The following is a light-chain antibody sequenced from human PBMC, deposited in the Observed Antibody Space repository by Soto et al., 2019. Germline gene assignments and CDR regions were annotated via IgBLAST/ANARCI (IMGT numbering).Light chain of an antibody. J-gene: IGKJ5*01. CDR1: QSISSW. CDR3: QQYNNWPFS. Sequence: DIQMTQSPSTLSASVGDRVTITCRASQSISSWLAWYQQKPGKAPKLLIYDVSSRATGVPSRFSGTGSETDFTLTISGLQSEDSAIYFCQQYNNWPFSFGQGTRLEIK. V-gene: IGKV1-5*01. CDR2: DVS.